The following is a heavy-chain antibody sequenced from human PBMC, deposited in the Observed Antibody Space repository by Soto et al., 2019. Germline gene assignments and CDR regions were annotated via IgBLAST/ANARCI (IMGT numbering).Heavy chain of an antibody. CDR3: AKLKYYYDSSGYLDY. J-gene: IGHJ4*02. Sequence: PGGSLRLSCAASGFTFSSYGMHWVRQAPGKGLEWVAVISYDGSNKYYADSVKGRFTISRDNSKNTLYLQMNSLRAEDTAVYYCAKLKYYYDSSGYLDYWGQGTLVTVSS. D-gene: IGHD3-22*01. V-gene: IGHV3-30*18. CDR2: ISYDGSNK. CDR1: GFTFSSYG.